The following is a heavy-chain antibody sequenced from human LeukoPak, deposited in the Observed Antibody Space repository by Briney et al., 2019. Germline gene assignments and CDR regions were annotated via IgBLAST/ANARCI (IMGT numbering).Heavy chain of an antibody. V-gene: IGHV3-7*03. CDR3: AKGGKWDVTPFDY. CDR2: MRRDGNEI. CDR1: GFTFSTYW. J-gene: IGHJ4*02. Sequence: TGGSLRLSCSASGFTFSTYWMSWVRQAPGKGLEWVANMRRDGNEIYYLDSVRGRFTISRDNSKNTLYLQVNSLRAEDTAVYYCAKGGKWDVTPFDYWGQGTLVTVSS. D-gene: IGHD1-26*01.